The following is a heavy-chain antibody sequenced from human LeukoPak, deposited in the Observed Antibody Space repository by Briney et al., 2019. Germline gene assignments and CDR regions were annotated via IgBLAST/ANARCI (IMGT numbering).Heavy chain of an antibody. J-gene: IGHJ4*02. Sequence: SDTLSLTCTVSGGPISRYYWGWIRQPPGKGLEWIGRIHTSGSTNYSPPLKSRVTQPVDPSKNQFPLKLDSVTAADTAVYYCARDPYYYDSSGYYLFDYWGQGTLVTVSS. D-gene: IGHD3-22*01. CDR2: IHTSGST. V-gene: IGHV4-4*07. CDR1: GGPISRYY. CDR3: ARDPYYYDSSGYYLFDY.